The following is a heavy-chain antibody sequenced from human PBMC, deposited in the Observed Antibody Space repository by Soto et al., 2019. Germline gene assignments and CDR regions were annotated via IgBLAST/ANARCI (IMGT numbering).Heavy chain of an antibody. J-gene: IGHJ4*02. D-gene: IGHD6-19*01. CDR1: GFTFSYYQ. V-gene: IGHV3-48*03. CDR2: ISDSGGNI. CDR3: ARESPARSGCFDF. Sequence: GGSLRLSCAASGFTFSYYQMNRVRQAPGKGLEWISYISDSGGNIHYADSVKGRFTISRDNAKNSLYLQMNSLRAEDAAVYYCARESPARSGCFDFRGQGTLVTVSS.